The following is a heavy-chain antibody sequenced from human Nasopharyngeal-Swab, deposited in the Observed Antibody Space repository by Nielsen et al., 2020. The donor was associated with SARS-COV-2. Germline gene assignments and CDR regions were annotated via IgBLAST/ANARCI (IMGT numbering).Heavy chain of an antibody. J-gene: IGHJ3*02. CDR2: IYYSGST. V-gene: IGHV4-31*03. CDR3: ARASITMIVVVTAFDI. CDR1: GGSISSGGYY. Sequence: SVTLSLPCTVSGGSISSGGYYWSWIRQHPGKGLEWIGYIYYSGSTYYNPSLKSRVTISVDTSKNQFSLKLGSVTAADTAVYYCARASITMIVVVTAFDIWGQGTMVTVSS. D-gene: IGHD3-22*01.